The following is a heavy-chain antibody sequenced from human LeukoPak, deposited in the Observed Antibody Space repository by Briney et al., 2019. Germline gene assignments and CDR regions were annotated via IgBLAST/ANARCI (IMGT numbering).Heavy chain of an antibody. V-gene: IGHV3-30-3*01. CDR3: ARDPYSSGSARAFDI. D-gene: IGHD6-19*01. J-gene: IGHJ3*02. CDR2: ISYDGSNK. Sequence: GGSLRLSCAASGFSVTSNHMSWVRQAPGKGLEWVAVISYDGSNKYYADSVKGRFTISRDNSKNTLYLQMNSLRAEDTAVYYCARDPYSSGSARAFDIWGQGTMVTVSS. CDR1: GFSVTSNH.